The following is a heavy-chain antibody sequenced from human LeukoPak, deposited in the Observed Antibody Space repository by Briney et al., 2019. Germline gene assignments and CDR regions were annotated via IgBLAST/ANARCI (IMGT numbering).Heavy chain of an antibody. CDR1: GFTFSSYW. CDR2: ISGSGGST. D-gene: IGHD3-22*01. J-gene: IGHJ4*02. Sequence: GGSLRLSCAASGFTFSSYWMSWVRQAPGKGLEWVSAISGSGGSTYYADSVKGRFTISRDNSKNTLYLQMNSLRAEDTAVYYCAKDRVSVYYYDSSGYYYFDYWGQGTLVTVSS. CDR3: AKDRVSVYYYDSSGYYYFDY. V-gene: IGHV3-23*01.